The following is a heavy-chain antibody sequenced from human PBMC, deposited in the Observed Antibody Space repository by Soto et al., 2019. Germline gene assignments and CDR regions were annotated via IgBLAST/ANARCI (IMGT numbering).Heavy chain of an antibody. CDR3: TTLTMMLVHFDY. CDR2: IKTKADGAAT. D-gene: IGHD3-22*01. CDR1: GFSFSNAW. V-gene: IGHV3-15*07. Sequence: EGQLVESGGGLVKPGGSLRLSCAASGFSFSNAWMNWVRQAPGKGLECVGRIKTKADGAATDYAALVKGRFIISRDDSTNTLYLQMNSLKTDDTAVYYCTTLTMMLVHFDYWGQGTLVTVSS. J-gene: IGHJ4*02.